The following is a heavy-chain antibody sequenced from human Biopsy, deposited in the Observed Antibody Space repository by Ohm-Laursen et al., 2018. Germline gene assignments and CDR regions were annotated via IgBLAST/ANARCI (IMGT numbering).Heavy chain of an antibody. CDR3: ARHPTGFWFDP. CDR2: IYNTETT. CDR1: GGSISSSTTYY. Sequence: SETLSLTCTVSGGSISSSTTYYWAWLRQPPGKGLEWIGSIYNTETTFYNPSLKSRVTISVDTSTNQFSLKVSSVTAADTALYFCARHPTGFWFDPWGQGTTVTVSS. V-gene: IGHV4-39*01. J-gene: IGHJ5*01.